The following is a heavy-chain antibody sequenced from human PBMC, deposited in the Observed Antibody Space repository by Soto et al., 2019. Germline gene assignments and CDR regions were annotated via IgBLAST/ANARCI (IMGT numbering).Heavy chain of an antibody. Sequence: RASVKVSCKASGGTFSSYAISWVRQAPGQGLEWMGGIIPIFGTANYAQKFQGRVTITADKSTSTAYMELSSLRSEDTAVYYCARDRFDYDYVWGSYRPQHHPIFDYWGQGTLVT. D-gene: IGHD3-16*02. CDR1: GGTFSSYA. J-gene: IGHJ4*02. CDR3: ARDRFDYDYVWGSYRPQHHPIFDY. CDR2: IIPIFGTA. V-gene: IGHV1-69*06.